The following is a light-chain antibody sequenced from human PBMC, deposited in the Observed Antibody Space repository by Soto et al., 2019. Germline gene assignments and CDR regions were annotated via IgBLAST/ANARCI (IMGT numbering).Light chain of an antibody. CDR1: QSVSSSY. V-gene: IGKV3-20*01. J-gene: IGKJ3*01. CDR2: GAS. Sequence: EIVLTQSPGTLSLSPGEGATLSCRASQSVSSSYLAWYQQKPGQAPRLLIYGASSRATGIPDRFSGSGSGTDFPLTISRLEPEDFAVYYCQLYGSSPRFTFGPGTKVDIK. CDR3: QLYGSSPRFT.